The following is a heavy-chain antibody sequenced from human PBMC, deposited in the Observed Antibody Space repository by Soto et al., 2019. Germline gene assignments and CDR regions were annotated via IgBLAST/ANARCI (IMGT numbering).Heavy chain of an antibody. CDR2: ISSNGGST. CDR3: ERDRQRRGRCLGWFSFAPYYYMDV. J-gene: IGHJ6*03. Sequence: GGSLRLSCAASGFTFSSYAMHWVRQAPGKGLEYVSAISSNGGSTYYANSVKGRFTISRDNSKNTLYLQMGSLRAEDMAVYYCERDRQRRGRCLGWFSFAPYYYMDVWGRGTSLSVS. V-gene: IGHV3-64*01. CDR1: GFTFSSYA. D-gene: IGHD3-3*01.